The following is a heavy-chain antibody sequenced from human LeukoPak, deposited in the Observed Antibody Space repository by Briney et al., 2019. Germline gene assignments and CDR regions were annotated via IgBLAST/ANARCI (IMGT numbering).Heavy chain of an antibody. V-gene: IGHV4-4*07. Sequence: SETLSLTCTVSVGSISSYYWSWIRQPAGKGLEWIGRIYTSGSTNYNPSLKSRVTISVDKSKNQFSLKLSSVTAADTAVYYCASTAVGVVYYYYYYMDVWGKGTTVTVSS. J-gene: IGHJ6*03. CDR1: VGSISSYY. CDR2: IYTSGST. CDR3: ASTAVGVVYYYYYYMDV. D-gene: IGHD3-3*01.